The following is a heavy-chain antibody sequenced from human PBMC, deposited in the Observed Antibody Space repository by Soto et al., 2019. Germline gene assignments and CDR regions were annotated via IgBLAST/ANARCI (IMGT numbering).Heavy chain of an antibody. CDR2: INHTGGS. J-gene: IGHJ4*02. D-gene: IGHD2-2*01. V-gene: IGHV4-34*01. CDR3: AREVGYYSATRRNLYFDY. CDR1: GGSFSGYY. Sequence: SETLSLTCAVSGGSFSGYYWSWVRQPPGKGLEWIGDINHTGGSNYNPSLKSRVMISVDTSKTQFSLNVTSVTAADTAVHYCAREVGYYSATRRNLYFDYWGPGTLVTVSS.